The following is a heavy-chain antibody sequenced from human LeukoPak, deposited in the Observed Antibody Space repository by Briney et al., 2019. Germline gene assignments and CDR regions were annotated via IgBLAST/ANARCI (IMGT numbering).Heavy chain of an antibody. D-gene: IGHD2-2*01. V-gene: IGHV1-2*02. CDR1: GYTFTGYY. CDR2: INPNSGGT. CDR3: AIDLVPAAAEGNYFDY. J-gene: IGHJ4*02. Sequence: ASVKVSCKASGYTFTGYYMHWVRQAPGQGLEWMGWINPNSGGTNYAQKFQGRVTMTRDTSISTAYMELSRLRSDDTAVYYCAIDLVPAAAEGNYFDYWGQGTLVTVSS.